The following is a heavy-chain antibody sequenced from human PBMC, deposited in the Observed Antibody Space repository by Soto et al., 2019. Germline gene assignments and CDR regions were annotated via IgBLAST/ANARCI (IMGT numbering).Heavy chain of an antibody. CDR1: GGTFSSYA. J-gene: IGHJ3*02. CDR3: ARDLHYDILTGYYNHDAFDI. Sequence: QVQLVQSGAEVKKPGSSVKVSCKASGGTFSSYAISWVRQAPGQGLEWMGGIIPIFGTANYAQKFEGRVTNAADKSTSTAYMELSSLRAEDTAVYYCARDLHYDILTGYYNHDAFDIWGQGTMVTVSS. V-gene: IGHV1-69*06. CDR2: IIPIFGTA. D-gene: IGHD3-9*01.